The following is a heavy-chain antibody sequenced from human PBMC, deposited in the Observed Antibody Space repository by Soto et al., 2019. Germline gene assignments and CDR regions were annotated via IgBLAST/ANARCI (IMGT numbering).Heavy chain of an antibody. J-gene: IGHJ3*01. Sequence: EVQLVESEGGLVQPGGSLRLSCAASGFTFSYYWMHWVRQAPGQGLVWVSRIHSDGSSTTYADSVKGRFTISRDNAKNTLXLQXNSLRAEDTAVYYCARGDRGAFDLWGQGTMVTVSS. CDR3: ARGDRGAFDL. V-gene: IGHV3-74*01. CDR2: IHSDGSST. D-gene: IGHD2-21*02. CDR1: GFTFSYYW.